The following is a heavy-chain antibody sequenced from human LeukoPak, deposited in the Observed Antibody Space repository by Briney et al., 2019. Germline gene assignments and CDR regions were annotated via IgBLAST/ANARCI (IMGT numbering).Heavy chain of an antibody. CDR1: GGSISSSSYY. Sequence: SETLSLTCTVSGGSISSSSYYWGWIRQPPGKGLEWIGSIYYSGSTYYNPSLKSRVTISVGTSKNQFSLKLSSATAADTAVYYCARHQLERPPWFDPWGQGTLVTVSS. D-gene: IGHD1-1*01. CDR3: ARHQLERPPWFDP. V-gene: IGHV4-39*07. CDR2: IYYSGST. J-gene: IGHJ5*02.